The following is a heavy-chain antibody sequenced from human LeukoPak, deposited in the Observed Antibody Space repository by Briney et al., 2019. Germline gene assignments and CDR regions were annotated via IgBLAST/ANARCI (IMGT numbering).Heavy chain of an antibody. CDR3: ARGKWQQLVSVLDY. J-gene: IGHJ4*02. CDR1: GFTFSSYA. Sequence: GGSLRLSCAASGFTFSSYAMHWVRQAPGKGLEWWAVISYDGSNTYYADSVKGRFTISRDNSKNTRYLQMNRLRAEDTAMYYCARGKWQQLVSVLDYWGQGTLVTVSS. CDR2: ISYDGSNT. D-gene: IGHD6-13*01. V-gene: IGHV3-30*04.